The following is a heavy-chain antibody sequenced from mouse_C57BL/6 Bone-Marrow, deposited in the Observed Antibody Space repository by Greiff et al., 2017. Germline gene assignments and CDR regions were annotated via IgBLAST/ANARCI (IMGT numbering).Heavy chain of an antibody. V-gene: IGHV14-3*01. CDR2: IDPANGNT. Sequence: EVMLVESVAELVRPGASVTLSCTASGFNIKNTYLHWVKQRPEQGLEWIGRIDPANGNTKYAPKFQGKATITADTASNTAYLQLSSLTSEDTAIYYCADGYYSDWYFDVWGTGTTVTVSS. D-gene: IGHD2-3*01. CDR1: GFNIKNTY. CDR3: ADGYYSDWYFDV. J-gene: IGHJ1*03.